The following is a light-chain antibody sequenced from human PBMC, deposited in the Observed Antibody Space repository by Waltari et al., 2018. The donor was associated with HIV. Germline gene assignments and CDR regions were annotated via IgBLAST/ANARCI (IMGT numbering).Light chain of an antibody. J-gene: IGLJ2*01. Sequence: QSALTQPRSVSGSPGQSVTISCTGTSSDVGGYNYVSWYQHHPNKGPQLFIYDVTKRPSGVPDRFSGSKSGNTASLTISGLQAEDEADYYCCSYADTYFVVFGGRTTLTVL. CDR2: DVT. CDR3: CSYADTYFVV. CDR1: SSDVGGYNY. V-gene: IGLV2-11*01.